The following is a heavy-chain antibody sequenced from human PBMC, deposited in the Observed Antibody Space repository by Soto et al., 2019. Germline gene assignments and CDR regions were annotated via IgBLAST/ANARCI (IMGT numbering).Heavy chain of an antibody. CDR1: GYTFTGYY. Sequence: QVQLVQSGAEVKKPGASVKVSCKASGYTFTGYYMHWVRQAPGQGLEWMGWINPNSGGTNYAQKFQGWVTMTRDTSISTAYMELSRLRSDGTAVYYCARAPYCSSTSCYNYYYGMDVWGQGTTVTVSS. D-gene: IGHD2-2*01. CDR3: ARAPYCSSTSCYNYYYGMDV. J-gene: IGHJ6*02. CDR2: INPNSGGT. V-gene: IGHV1-2*04.